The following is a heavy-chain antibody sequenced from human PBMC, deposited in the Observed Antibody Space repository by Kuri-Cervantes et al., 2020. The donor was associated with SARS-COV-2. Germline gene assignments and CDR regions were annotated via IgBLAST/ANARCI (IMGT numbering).Heavy chain of an antibody. CDR3: ARAKTTVVTLNDAFDI. V-gene: IGHV3-66*01. CDR2: IYSGGST. J-gene: IGHJ3*02. Sequence: GESLKISCAASGFTFSDYYMSWIRQAPGKGLEWVSVIYSGGSTYYADSVKGRFTISRDNSKNTLYLQMNSLRAEDTAVYYCARAKTTVVTLNDAFDIWGQGTMVTVSS. D-gene: IGHD4-23*01. CDR1: GFTFSDYY.